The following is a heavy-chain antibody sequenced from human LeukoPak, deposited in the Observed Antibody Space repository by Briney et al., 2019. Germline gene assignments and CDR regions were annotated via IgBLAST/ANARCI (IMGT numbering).Heavy chain of an antibody. J-gene: IGHJ4*02. D-gene: IGHD2-15*01. Sequence: GGSLRLSCAASGFPFSSYAMSWVRQAPGKGLEWVSVIHSGGNTYYADSVKGRFTISRDNSKNTLYLQMNSLRAEDTAVYYCTRDLNSGGSCWGQGTLVTVSS. CDR2: IHSGGNT. CDR1: GFPFSSYA. V-gene: IGHV3-53*01. CDR3: TRDLNSGGSC.